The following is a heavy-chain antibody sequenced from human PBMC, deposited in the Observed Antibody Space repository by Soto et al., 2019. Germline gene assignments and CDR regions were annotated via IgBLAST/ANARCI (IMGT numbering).Heavy chain of an antibody. Sequence: GGSLRLSCAASGFTFSSYWMNWVRQAPGKGLEWVANIKQDGSAKYYVDSVKGRFTISRDNAKNSLYLQMNSLRAEDTAVYYCAKVLRGSYRSDAFDIWGQGTMVTVAS. D-gene: IGHD3-16*02. V-gene: IGHV3-7*03. CDR1: GFTFSSYW. J-gene: IGHJ3*02. CDR3: AKVLRGSYRSDAFDI. CDR2: IKQDGSAK.